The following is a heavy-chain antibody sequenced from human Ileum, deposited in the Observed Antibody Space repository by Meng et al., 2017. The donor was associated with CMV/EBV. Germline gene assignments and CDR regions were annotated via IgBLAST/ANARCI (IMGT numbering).Heavy chain of an antibody. J-gene: IGHJ4*02. CDR1: GLTFSIYA. CDR2: VFKNGDTT. CDR3: AKLTGTGVWSFDY. V-gene: IGHV3-23*01. D-gene: IGHD3-9*01. Sequence: EVKLLESGGGLAQPGGSLRLSGAASGLTFSIYAMSWVRQAPGKGLEWVSTVFKNGDTTHYTDSVKGRFTISRDNSKNTLYLQMNTLRAEDTAVYYCAKLTGTGVWSFDYWGQGTLVTVSS.